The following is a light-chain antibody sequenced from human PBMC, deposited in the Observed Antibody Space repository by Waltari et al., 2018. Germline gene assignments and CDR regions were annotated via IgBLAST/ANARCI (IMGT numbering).Light chain of an antibody. CDR3: SSYTTVNTWV. V-gene: IGLV2-14*01. Sequence: QSALTQPASVSGSPGQSITISCTGTSSDVGFNYVPWFQQNPGEVPKLILYEVTNRPAGVFNRCPGPNSGNTGSLAISGLQAEDGADYYCSSYTTVNTWVFGGGTKLTVL. CDR1: SSDVGFNY. J-gene: IGLJ3*02. CDR2: EVT.